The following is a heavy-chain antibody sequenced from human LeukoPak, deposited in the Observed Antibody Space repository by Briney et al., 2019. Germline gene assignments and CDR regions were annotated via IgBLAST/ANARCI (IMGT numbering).Heavy chain of an antibody. D-gene: IGHD6-13*01. V-gene: IGHV3-21*01. CDR2: ISSSSSYI. Sequence: GGSLRLSCAASGFTFSSYSMNWVRQAPGKGLEWVSSISSSSSYIYYADSVKGRFTISRDNAKNSLYLQMNSLRAEDTAVYYCARGGAAAGTYAYYYYYRDVWGKGTPVPVPS. CDR3: ARGGAAAGTYAYYYYYRDV. CDR1: GFTFSSYS. J-gene: IGHJ6*03.